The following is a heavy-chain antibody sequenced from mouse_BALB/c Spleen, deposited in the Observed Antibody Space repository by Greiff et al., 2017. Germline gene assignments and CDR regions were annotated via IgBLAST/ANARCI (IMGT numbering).Heavy chain of an antibody. CDR3: ARRELLHWYFDV. V-gene: IGHV8-12*01. Sequence: QVTLKVSGPGILQPSQTLSLTCSFSGFSLSTSGMGVSWIRQPSGKGLEWLAHIYWDDDKRYNPSLKSRLTISKDTSRNQVFLKITSVDTADTATYYCARRELLHWYFDVWGAGTTVTVSS. D-gene: IGHD4-1*01. CDR1: GFSLSTSGMG. J-gene: IGHJ1*01. CDR2: IYWDDDK.